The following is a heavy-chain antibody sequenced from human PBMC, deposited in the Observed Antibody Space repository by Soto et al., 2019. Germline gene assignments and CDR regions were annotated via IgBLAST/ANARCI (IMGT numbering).Heavy chain of an antibody. CDR1: GFTFSSYA. V-gene: IGHV3-30-3*01. D-gene: IGHD3-22*01. J-gene: IGHJ4*02. CDR2: ISCDGSNK. CDR3: ARDYYAFDGFDY. Sequence: QVQLVESGGGVVQPGRSLRLSCAASGFTFSSYAMNWVRQAPGKGLEWVAVISCDGSNKYYADSVKGRFTVSRDNSRSTLYLQLNILRGGETAVYFCARDYYAFDGFDYWVQGTLVTVS.